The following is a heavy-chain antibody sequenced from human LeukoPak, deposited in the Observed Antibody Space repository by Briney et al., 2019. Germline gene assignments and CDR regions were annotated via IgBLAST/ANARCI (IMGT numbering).Heavy chain of an antibody. J-gene: IGHJ3*02. V-gene: IGHV3-30*04. Sequence: GRSLRLSCAASGFTFSSYAMHWVRQAPGKGLEWVAVISYDGSNKYYADSVKGRFTISRDNSKNTLYLQMNSLRAEDTAVYYCAKGNVLRYFDGAPVAYAFDIWGQGTMVTVSS. CDR3: AKGNVLRYFDGAPVAYAFDI. D-gene: IGHD3-9*01. CDR2: ISYDGSNK. CDR1: GFTFSSYA.